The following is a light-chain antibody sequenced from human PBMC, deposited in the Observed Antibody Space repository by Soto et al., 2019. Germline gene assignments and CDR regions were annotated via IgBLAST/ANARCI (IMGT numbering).Light chain of an antibody. V-gene: IGLV2-14*01. CDR2: EVS. Sequence: QSALTQPASVSGSPGQSITISCTGTSSDVGGYNYVSWYQQHPGKAPKLMLYEVSRRPSGVSNRFSGSKSGNTASLTISGLQAEDEADYYGSSYTSSSADVFGTGTKLTVL. J-gene: IGLJ1*01. CDR3: SSYTSSSADV. CDR1: SSDVGGYNY.